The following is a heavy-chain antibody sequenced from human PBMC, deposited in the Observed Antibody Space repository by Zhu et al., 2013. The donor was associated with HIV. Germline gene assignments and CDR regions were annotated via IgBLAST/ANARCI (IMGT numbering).Heavy chain of an antibody. Sequence: QVQLVQSGAEVKKPGSSVKVSCKASGGTFSSYAISWVRQAPGQGLEWMGGIIPXFGTANYAQKFQGRVTITADESTSTAYMELSSLRSEDTAVYYCARGPPNYYDSSGYSDYWGQGTLVTVSS. CDR1: GGTFSSYA. V-gene: IGHV1-69*01. CDR3: ARGPPNYYDSSGYSDY. J-gene: IGHJ4*02. D-gene: IGHD3-22*01. CDR2: IIPXFGTA.